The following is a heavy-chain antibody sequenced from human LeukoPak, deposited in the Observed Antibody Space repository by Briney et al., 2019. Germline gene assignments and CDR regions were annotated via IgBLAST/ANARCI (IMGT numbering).Heavy chain of an antibody. CDR1: GFTFSSYA. Sequence: GGSLRLSCAASGFTFSSYAMSWVRQAPGKGLEWVAVIWYDGSNKYYADSVKGRFTISRDNSKNTLYLQMNSLRAEDTAVYYCARDQWVYRRLLLRPALDYWGQGTLVTVSS. J-gene: IGHJ4*02. CDR2: IWYDGSNK. D-gene: IGHD3-22*01. CDR3: ARDQWVYRRLLLRPALDY. V-gene: IGHV3-33*08.